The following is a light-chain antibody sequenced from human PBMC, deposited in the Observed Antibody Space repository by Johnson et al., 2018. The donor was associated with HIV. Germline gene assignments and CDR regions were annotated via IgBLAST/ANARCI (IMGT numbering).Light chain of an antibody. CDR2: DNN. CDR1: SSNIGNNY. J-gene: IGLJ1*01. V-gene: IGLV1-51*01. CDR3: GTWDSSLSAYV. Sequence: QSVLTQPPSVSAAPGQKVTISCSGSSSNIGNNYVSWYQQLPGTAPKLFIYDNNKRPSGIPDRFSGSKSGTSATLGITGLQTGDEADYYCGTWDSSLSAYVFGPGTKVTVL.